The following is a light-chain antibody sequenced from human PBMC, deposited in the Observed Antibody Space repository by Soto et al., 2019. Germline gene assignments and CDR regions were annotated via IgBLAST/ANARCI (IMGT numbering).Light chain of an antibody. J-gene: IGKJ1*01. Sequence: EIVLTQSPGTLSLSPGERATLSCRASQNISSRYLAWYQQKPGQAPRLLISGASSRATGIPARFSGSGSGTDFTLTISRLEPGDFAVYYCQQYGNSPGTFGQGTKVDIK. CDR2: GAS. CDR1: QNISSRY. V-gene: IGKV3-20*01. CDR3: QQYGNSPGT.